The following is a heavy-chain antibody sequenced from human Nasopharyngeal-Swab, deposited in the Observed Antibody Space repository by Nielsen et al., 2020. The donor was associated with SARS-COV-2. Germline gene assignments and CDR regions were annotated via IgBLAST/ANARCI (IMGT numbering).Heavy chain of an antibody. CDR2: ISSSSTYK. CDR3: ARDNGIGAYFYYGMDI. V-gene: IGHV3-21*06. CDR1: GFTFSSYS. J-gene: IGHJ6*02. Sequence: GESLEISCAASGFTFSSYSVNWVRQAPGKGLEWVSSISSSSTYKYYADSVKGRFTISRDNSNNLLYLQMNNLRAEDTAVYYCARDNGIGAYFYYGMDIWGQGTTVTVSS. D-gene: IGHD3-10*01.